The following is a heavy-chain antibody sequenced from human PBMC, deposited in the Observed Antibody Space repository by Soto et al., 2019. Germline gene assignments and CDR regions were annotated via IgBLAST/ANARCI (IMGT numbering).Heavy chain of an antibody. CDR3: ASHRGIYHDAFDI. J-gene: IGHJ3*02. D-gene: IGHD3-16*01. Sequence: GESLKISCKGSGYSFTSYWIGWVRQMPGKGLEWMGIIYPGDSDTRYSPSFQGQVAISADKSISTAYLQWSSLKASDTAMYYCASHRGIYHDAFDIWGQGTMVTVSS. V-gene: IGHV5-51*01. CDR2: IYPGDSDT. CDR1: GYSFTSYW.